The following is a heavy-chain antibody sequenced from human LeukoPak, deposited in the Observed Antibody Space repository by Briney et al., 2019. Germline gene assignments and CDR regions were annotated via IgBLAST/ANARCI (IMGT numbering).Heavy chain of an antibody. J-gene: IGHJ3*02. D-gene: IGHD1-26*01. CDR2: IYYSGST. Sequence: KSSETLSLTCTVSGGSLSSYYWSWIRQPPGKGLEWIGYIYYSGSTNYNPSLKSRVTISLDRSKNQFSLKLSSVTAADTAVYYCARGRGYGGNYLRSFDIWGQGTMVTVSS. CDR3: ARGRGYGGNYLRSFDI. V-gene: IGHV4-59*08. CDR1: GGSLSSYY.